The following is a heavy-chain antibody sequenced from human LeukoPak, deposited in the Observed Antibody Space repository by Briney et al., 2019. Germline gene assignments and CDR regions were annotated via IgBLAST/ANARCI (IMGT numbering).Heavy chain of an antibody. D-gene: IGHD3-10*01. CDR1: GFNFFTYG. CDR2: ISSSSSSI. J-gene: IGHJ4*02. Sequence: GGPLRLSCAASGFNFFTYGMHWVRQAPGKGLEWVSSISSSSSSIYYADSVKGRFSISRDNAKNSLYLQMNSLSAEDTAVYYCAGERGVGEFYWGQGTLVTVSS. CDR3: AGERGVGEFY. V-gene: IGHV3-21*01.